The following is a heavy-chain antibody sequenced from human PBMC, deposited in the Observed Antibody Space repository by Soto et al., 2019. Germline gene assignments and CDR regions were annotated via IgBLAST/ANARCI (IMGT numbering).Heavy chain of an antibody. Sequence: LVKVSCKASGGTFSSYAISWVRQAPGQGLEWMGGIIPIFGTANYVQKFQGRVTITADQSTSTAYMELSSLRSEDTAVYYCARYGSGSYYNGPYYYYGMDVWGQGTTVTVSS. CDR3: ARYGSGSYYNGPYYYYGMDV. D-gene: IGHD3-10*01. J-gene: IGHJ6*02. V-gene: IGHV1-69*13. CDR1: GGTFSSYA. CDR2: IIPIFGTA.